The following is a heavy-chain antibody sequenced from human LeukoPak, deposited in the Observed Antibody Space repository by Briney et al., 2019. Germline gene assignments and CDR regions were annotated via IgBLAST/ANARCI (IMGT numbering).Heavy chain of an antibody. V-gene: IGHV3-23*01. J-gene: IGHJ4*02. CDR1: GFTFSSYA. CDR2: ISGSGGST. D-gene: IGHD3-22*01. CDR3: AKDREYYYDSSGYYYWDFDY. Sequence: GGSLRLSCAASGFTFSSYAMSWVRQAPGKGLEWVSAISGSGGSTYYADSVKGRFTISRDNSKNTLYLQMNSLRAEDTAVYYCAKDREYYYDSSGYYYWDFDYWGQGTLVTVSS.